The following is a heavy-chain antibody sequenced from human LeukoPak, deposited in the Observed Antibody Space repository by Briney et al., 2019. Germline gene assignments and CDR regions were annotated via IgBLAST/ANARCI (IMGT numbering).Heavy chain of an antibody. J-gene: IGHJ6*02. V-gene: IGHV3-30*18. D-gene: IGHD1-26*01. Sequence: GSLRLSCAASEFTFSSYAMHWVRQAPGKGLEWVAVISYDGNNKYYADSVKGRFTISRDNSKNTLYLQMNSLRPEDTAVFYCAKDSGNYTYFYYGMDVWGQGTTVTVSS. CDR3: AKDSGNYTYFYYGMDV. CDR2: ISYDGNNK. CDR1: EFTFSSYA.